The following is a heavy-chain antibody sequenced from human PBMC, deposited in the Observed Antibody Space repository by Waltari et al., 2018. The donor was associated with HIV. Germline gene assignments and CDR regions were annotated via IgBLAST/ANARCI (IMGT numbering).Heavy chain of an antibody. CDR1: GFTFSTSN. V-gene: IGHV3-21*02. Sequence: EVQLVESGGGLVKPGGSLRLACAASGFTFSTSNMNWVRQAPGKGLGWILYNNSSTTYKNYSESVKGRFTISRDNAKKSLYLQMNSLRAEDTAVYYCARDWSAYDEPDYYYAMDVWGQGTTVTVSS. CDR2: NNSSTTYK. J-gene: IGHJ6*02. CDR3: ARDWSAYDEPDYYYAMDV. D-gene: IGHD3-3*01.